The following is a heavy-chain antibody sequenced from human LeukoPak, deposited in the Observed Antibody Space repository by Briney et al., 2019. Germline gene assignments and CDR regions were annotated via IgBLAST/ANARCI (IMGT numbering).Heavy chain of an antibody. CDR1: GGSISSSNW. V-gene: IGHV4-4*02. CDR3: ARDRSRDGYKGDRFDI. J-gene: IGHJ3*02. D-gene: IGHD5-24*01. CDR2: IYHSGST. Sequence: SETLSLTCAVSGGSISSSNWWSWVRQPPGKGLEWIGEIYHSGSTNYNPSLKSRVTISVDKSKNQFSLKLSSVTAADTAVYYCARDRSRDGYKGDRFDIWGQGTMVTVSS.